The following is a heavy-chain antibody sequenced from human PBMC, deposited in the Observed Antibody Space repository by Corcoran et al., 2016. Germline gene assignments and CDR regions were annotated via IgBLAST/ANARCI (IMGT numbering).Heavy chain of an antibody. V-gene: IGHV4-39*07. CDR3: ARDPLYGDYFG. CDR1: GGSISSSIYY. D-gene: IGHD4-17*01. Sequence: QLQLQESGPGLVPPSETLSLTCTVSGGSISSSIYYWGWIRQPPGKGLEWIGSIYYSGSTYYNPSLKNLVTISVDTSKNQFSLKLSSVTAADTAVYYCARDPLYGDYFGWGQGTLVTVSS. J-gene: IGHJ4*02. CDR2: IYYSGST.